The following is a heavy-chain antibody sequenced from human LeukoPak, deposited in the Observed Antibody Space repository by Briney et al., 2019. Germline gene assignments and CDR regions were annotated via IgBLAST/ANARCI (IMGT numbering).Heavy chain of an antibody. CDR3: ASILRFL. D-gene: IGHD3-3*01. CDR2: IYTSGST. V-gene: IGHV4-61*02. Sequence: SETLSLTCTVSGGSISSGSYYWSWIRQPAGKGLEWIGRIYTSGSTNYNPSLKSRVTISVDTSKNQFSLKLSSVTAADTAVYYCASILRFLWGPGTMVTVSS. J-gene: IGHJ3*01. CDR1: GGSISSGSYY.